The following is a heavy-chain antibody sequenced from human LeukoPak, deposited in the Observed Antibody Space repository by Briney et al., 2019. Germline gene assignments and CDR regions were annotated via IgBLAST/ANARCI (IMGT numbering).Heavy chain of an antibody. CDR3: PSSPRASWYFGREFDP. J-gene: IGHJ5*02. V-gene: IGHV4-34*01. CDR1: GGSFSGYY. CDR2: INHSGST. Sequence: PSETLSLTCAVYGGSFSGYYWSWIRQPPGKGLEWIGEINHSGSTNYNPSLKSRVTISVDTSKNQFSLKLSPVTAADTAVYYWPSSPRASWYFGREFDPWAREPWSPSPQ. D-gene: IGHD6-13*01.